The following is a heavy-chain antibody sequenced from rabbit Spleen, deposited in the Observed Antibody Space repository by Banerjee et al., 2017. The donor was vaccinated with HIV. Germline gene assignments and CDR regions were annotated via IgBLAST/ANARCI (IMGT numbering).Heavy chain of an antibody. CDR1: GFSFSGSDY. CDR3: ARKKDALDL. CDR2: ISTGINGYT. V-gene: IGHV1S45*01. J-gene: IGHJ2*01. Sequence: QEQLEESGGDLVKPEGSLTLTCKASGFSFSGSDYMCWVRQAPGKGLEWIACISTGINGYTYYASWAKGRFTISKTSSTTVTLQIARLTAADTATYFCARKKDALDLWGQGTLVTVS.